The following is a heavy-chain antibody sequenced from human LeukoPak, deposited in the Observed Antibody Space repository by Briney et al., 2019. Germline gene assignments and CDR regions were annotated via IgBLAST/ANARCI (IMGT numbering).Heavy chain of an antibody. V-gene: IGHV4-31*03. CDR2: IYYSGST. CDR3: ARSHDYGDYVLFAFDI. J-gene: IGHJ3*02. Sequence: PSETLSLTCTVSGGSISSGGYYWSWIRQHPGKGLEWIGYIYYSGSTYYNPSLKSRVTISVDTSKNQFSLKLSSVTAADTAVYYCARSHDYGDYVLFAFDIWGQGTMVTVSS. CDR1: GGSISSGGYY. D-gene: IGHD4-17*01.